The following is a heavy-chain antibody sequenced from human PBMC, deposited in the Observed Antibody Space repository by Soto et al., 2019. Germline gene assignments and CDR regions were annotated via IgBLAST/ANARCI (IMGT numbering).Heavy chain of an antibody. V-gene: IGHV3-23*01. CDR1: GFTFSSYA. Sequence: EVQLLESGGGLVQPGGSLRLSCAASGFTFSSYAMSWVRQAPGKGLEWVSAISGSGGSTYYADSVKGRFTITRNNSKNTLYLQMNSRRAEDTAVYYCAKVGGGYYDYWGQGTLVTVSS. J-gene: IGHJ4*02. CDR3: AKVGGGYYDY. D-gene: IGHD3-16*01. CDR2: ISGSGGST.